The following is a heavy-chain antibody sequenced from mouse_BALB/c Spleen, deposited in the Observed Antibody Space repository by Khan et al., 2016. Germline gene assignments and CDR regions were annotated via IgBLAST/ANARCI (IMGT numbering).Heavy chain of an antibody. CDR2: INPSTGYT. J-gene: IGHJ2*01. CDR3: ARDYGSSFYFDY. CDR1: GYTFTSYW. Sequence: QVQLQQSGAELAKPGASVKMSCKASGYTFTSYWMHWVKQRPGQGLEWIGYINPSTGYTEYNQKFKDKATLTADKSSSTAYMQLSSLTSEDSAVYYCARDYGSSFYFDYLGQGTTLTVSS. D-gene: IGHD1-1*01. V-gene: IGHV1-7*01.